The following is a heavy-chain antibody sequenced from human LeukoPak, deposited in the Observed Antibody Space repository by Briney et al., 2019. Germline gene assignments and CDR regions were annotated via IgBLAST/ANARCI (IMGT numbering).Heavy chain of an antibody. CDR3: AKGGYCSGGSCYYFDY. CDR2: ISGSGGST. Sequence: ETLSLTCAVYGGSFSGNYWCWVRQAPGKGLEWVSAISGSGGSTYYADSVKGRFTISRDNSKNTLYLQMNSLRAEDTAVYYCAKGGYCSGGSCYYFDYWGQGTLVTVSS. D-gene: IGHD2-15*01. CDR1: GGSFSGNY. V-gene: IGHV3-23*01. J-gene: IGHJ4*02.